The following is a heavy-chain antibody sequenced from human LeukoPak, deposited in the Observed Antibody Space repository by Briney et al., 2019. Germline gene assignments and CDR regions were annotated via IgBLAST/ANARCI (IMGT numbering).Heavy chain of an antibody. CDR2: ISPYNGNT. CDR1: GYTFTGYY. J-gene: IGHJ4*02. CDR3: ARVYVDTATFDY. Sequence: ASVKVSCKASGYTFTGYYMHWVRQAPGQGLEWMGWISPYNGNTNYAQKLQGRVTMTTDTSTSTAYMELRSLRSDDTAVYYCARVYVDTATFDYWGQGTLVTVSS. D-gene: IGHD5-18*01. V-gene: IGHV1-18*04.